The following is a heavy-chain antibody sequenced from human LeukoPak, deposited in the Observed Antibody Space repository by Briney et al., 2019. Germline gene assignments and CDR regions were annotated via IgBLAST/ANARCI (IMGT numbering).Heavy chain of an antibody. J-gene: IGHJ4*02. CDR3: SRESGPFCPFGY. V-gene: IGHV4-4*02. CDR2: ISLAGQT. Sequence: NPSGTLSLTCGVSGGSISGTNWWSWVRQPPEQGLEWIGVISLAGQTNYNPSLNGRVTMSLDKSSNQLSLHLTSVTAADTATYFCSRESGPFCPFGYWGQGTLVIVS. CDR1: GGSISGTNW. D-gene: IGHD1-26*01.